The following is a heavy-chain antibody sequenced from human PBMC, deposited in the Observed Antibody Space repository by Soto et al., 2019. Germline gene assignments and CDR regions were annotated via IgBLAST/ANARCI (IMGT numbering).Heavy chain of an antibody. CDR3: ARPYSSGWYGDLDY. CDR1: GFTFSSYA. J-gene: IGHJ4*02. D-gene: IGHD6-19*01. CDR2: ISYDGSNK. Sequence: QVQLVESGGGVVQPGRPLRLSCTASGFTFSSYAMHWVRQAPGKGLEWVAVISYDGSNKYYADSVKGRFTISRDNSKNTMYLQMNSLRVEDTAVYYCARPYSSGWYGDLDYWGQGTLVTVSS. V-gene: IGHV3-30-3*01.